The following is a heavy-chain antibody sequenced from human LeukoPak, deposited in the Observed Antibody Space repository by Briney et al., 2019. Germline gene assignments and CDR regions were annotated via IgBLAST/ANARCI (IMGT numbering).Heavy chain of an antibody. CDR3: ARDKGGSFDP. V-gene: IGHV4-59*01. CDR2: IYYSGST. J-gene: IGHJ5*02. D-gene: IGHD3-10*01. Sequence: SETLSLTCTVSGGSIGSYYWSWIRQPPGKGLEWIGYIYYSGSTNYNPSLKSRVTISVDTSKNQFSLKLSSVTAADTAVYYCARDKGGSFDPWGQGTLVTVSS. CDR1: GGSIGSYY.